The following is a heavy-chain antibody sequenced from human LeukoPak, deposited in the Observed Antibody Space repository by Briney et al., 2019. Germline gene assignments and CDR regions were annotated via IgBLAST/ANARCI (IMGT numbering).Heavy chain of an antibody. J-gene: IGHJ4*02. D-gene: IGHD5-12*01. V-gene: IGHV3-48*03. CDR3: ARDGYRENDY. Sequence: PGGSLRLSCSASGFTFSSYEMNWVRQAPGKGLEWVSYISSSGSTIYYADSVKGRFAISRDNAKNSLYLQMNSLRAEDTAVYYCARDGYRENDYWGQGTLVTVSS. CDR2: ISSSGSTI. CDR1: GFTFSSYE.